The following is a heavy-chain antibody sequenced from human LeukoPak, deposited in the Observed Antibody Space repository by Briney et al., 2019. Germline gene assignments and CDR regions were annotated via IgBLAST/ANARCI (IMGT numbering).Heavy chain of an antibody. V-gene: IGHV3-23*01. CDR2: ISGNDGRT. CDR1: GFIFSNYF. Sequence: GGSLRLSCAASGFIFSNYFFVWVRQAPGKGLELISGISGNDGRTYFADSVKGRFTISRDNSKNTVYLQMNSLRAEDTAVYYCGRDPNGDYLGAFDFWGQGTMVSASS. CDR3: GRDPNGDYLGAFDF. J-gene: IGHJ3*01. D-gene: IGHD4-17*01.